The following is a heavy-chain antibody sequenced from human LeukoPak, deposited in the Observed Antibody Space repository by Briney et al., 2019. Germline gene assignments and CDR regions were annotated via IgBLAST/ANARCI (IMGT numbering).Heavy chain of an antibody. CDR2: ISAYDGNT. D-gene: IGHD3-10*01. CDR1: GYTFTSYG. Sequence: GASVKVSCRASGYTFTSYGFTWVRQAPGQGPGWMGWISAYDGNTNSAQKFQGRVTMTTDTSSSTAYMELRSLTSDDTAVSSCARDAYGPGKGYFDYWGQGTLVTVSS. CDR3: ARDAYGPGKGYFDY. V-gene: IGHV1-18*01. J-gene: IGHJ4*02.